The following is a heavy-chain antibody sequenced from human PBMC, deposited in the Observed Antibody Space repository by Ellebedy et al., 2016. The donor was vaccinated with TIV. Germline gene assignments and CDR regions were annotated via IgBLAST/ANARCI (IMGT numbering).Heavy chain of an antibody. D-gene: IGHD2-21*02. CDR1: GITLSDYP. Sequence: GESLKISCAASGITLSDYPMNWIRQAPGKGLEWVSYINSRDNTIYYAHSVKGRLTISRDNAKNSVYLDMNSLRDEDSAVYYCASLPPDCGGDCYANWYFNLWGRGTLVTVSS. J-gene: IGHJ2*01. CDR2: INSRDNTI. V-gene: IGHV3-11*01. CDR3: ASLPPDCGGDCYANWYFNL.